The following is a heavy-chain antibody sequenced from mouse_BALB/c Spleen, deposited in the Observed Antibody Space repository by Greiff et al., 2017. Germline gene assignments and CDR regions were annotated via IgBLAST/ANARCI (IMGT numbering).Heavy chain of an antibody. V-gene: IGHV3-8*02. J-gene: IGHJ2*01. D-gene: IGHD1-1*01. Sequence: EVKLMESGPSLVKPSQTLSLTCSVTGDSITSGYWNWIRKFPGNKLEYMGYISYSGSTYYNPSLKSRISITRDTSKNQYYLQLNSVTTEDTATYYCARWIYYYGSSYVLFDYWGQGTTPTVSS. CDR2: ISYSGST. CDR3: ARWIYYYGSSYVLFDY. CDR1: GDSITSGY.